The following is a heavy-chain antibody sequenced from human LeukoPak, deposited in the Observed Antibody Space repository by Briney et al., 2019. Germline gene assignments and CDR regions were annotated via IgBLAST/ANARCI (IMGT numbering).Heavy chain of an antibody. Sequence: ASVKVSCKASGGTFSSYAISWVRQAPGQGREWMGGIVPIFGTANYTQKFQGRVTITADESTSTAYMELSSLRSEDTAVYYCARDPNYYGSGSYSYFDYWGQGTLVTVSS. V-gene: IGHV1-69*01. J-gene: IGHJ4*02. CDR1: GGTFSSYA. CDR2: IVPIFGTA. D-gene: IGHD3-10*01. CDR3: ARDPNYYGSGSYSYFDY.